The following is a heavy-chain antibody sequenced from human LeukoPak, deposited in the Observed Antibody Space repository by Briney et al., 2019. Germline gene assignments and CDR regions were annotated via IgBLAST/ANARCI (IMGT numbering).Heavy chain of an antibody. J-gene: IGHJ4*02. CDR2: ISAYNGNT. CDR1: GYTFTSYG. CDR3: ASGTSKYSSSWYWIY. V-gene: IGHV1-18*01. Sequence: GASVKVSCKAPGYTFTSYGISWVRQAPGQGLEWMGWISAYNGNTNYAQKLQGRVTMTTDTSTSTAYMELRSLRSDDTAVYYCASGTSKYSSSWYWIYWGQGTLVTVSS. D-gene: IGHD6-13*01.